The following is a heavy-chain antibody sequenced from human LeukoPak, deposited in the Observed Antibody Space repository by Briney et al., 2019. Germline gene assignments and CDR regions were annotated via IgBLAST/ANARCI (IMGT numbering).Heavy chain of an antibody. CDR3: ARGTVTLDFDY. J-gene: IGHJ4*02. Sequence: GGSLRLSCAASGFTFDDYAMHWVRQAPGKGLEWVSGISWNSGSIGYADSVKGRFTISRDNAKNSLYLQMNSLRAEDTALYYCARGTVTLDFDYWGQGTLVTVSS. D-gene: IGHD4-17*01. V-gene: IGHV3-9*01. CDR2: ISWNSGSI. CDR1: GFTFDDYA.